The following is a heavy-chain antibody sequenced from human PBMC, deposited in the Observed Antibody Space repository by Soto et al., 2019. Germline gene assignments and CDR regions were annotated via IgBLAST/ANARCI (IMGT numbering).Heavy chain of an antibody. D-gene: IGHD3-9*01. J-gene: IGHJ3*01. Sequence: QVQLVQSGAEVKRPGASVKVSCKASGYFFSNYAVSWVRQVPGQGLEWMGWISAHNGNTNYAVQLQGRVTMTTDTTASTANSELRNLRSDDTVIYYCVRDREPYDILTGYYKDAFDLWGQGTMVTVSS. CDR1: GYFFSNYA. CDR3: VRDREPYDILTGYYKDAFDL. V-gene: IGHV1-18*01. CDR2: ISAHNGNT.